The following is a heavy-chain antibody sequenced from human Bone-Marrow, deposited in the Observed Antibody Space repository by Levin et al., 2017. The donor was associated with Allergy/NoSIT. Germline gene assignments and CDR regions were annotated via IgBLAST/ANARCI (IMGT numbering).Heavy chain of an antibody. Sequence: AGGSPRLSCVVSGFTVSNNYMSWVRQAPGKGLEWVSVMYSGGSAYYADSVKGRLTISRDNSKNTVYLQMNSLRAEDTAVYYCARLDLITGIDYWGQGTLVTVSS. D-gene: IGHD1-14*01. V-gene: IGHV3-66*02. CDR3: ARLDLITGIDY. CDR2: MYSGGSA. CDR1: GFTVSNNY. J-gene: IGHJ4*02.